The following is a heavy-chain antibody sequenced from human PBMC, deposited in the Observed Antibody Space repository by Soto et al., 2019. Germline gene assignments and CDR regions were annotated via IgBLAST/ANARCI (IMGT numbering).Heavy chain of an antibody. V-gene: IGHV1-3*01. CDR1: GYTFTRQT. J-gene: IGHJ6*02. CDR3: ASGSIRYFFWWHVDARDVISF. Sequence: ASEKVSRKGCGYTFTRQTMHWVRQAPGQKIEWMGWINAGNGNTKYSQKYQGRVTITRDTSAGTAYMELCSPRSEDTAMYYCASGSIRYFFWWHVDARDVISFWGQGTTVT. D-gene: IGHD3-9*01. CDR2: INAGNGNT.